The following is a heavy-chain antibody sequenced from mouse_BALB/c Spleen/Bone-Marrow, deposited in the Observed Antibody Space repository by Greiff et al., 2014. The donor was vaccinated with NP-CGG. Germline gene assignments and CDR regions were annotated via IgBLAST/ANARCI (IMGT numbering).Heavy chain of an antibody. D-gene: IGHD3-2*02. Sequence: VMLVESGAELVKPGASVKLSCKASGYTFTEYIIHWVKQRSGQGLEWIGWFYPGSGSIKYNEKFKDKATLTADKSSSTVFMELSRWTSEDAAVYFCARHEDRLRAWFAYWGQGTLVTVSA. V-gene: IGHV1-62-2*01. CDR2: FYPGSGSI. CDR3: ARHEDRLRAWFAY. J-gene: IGHJ3*01. CDR1: GYTFTEYI.